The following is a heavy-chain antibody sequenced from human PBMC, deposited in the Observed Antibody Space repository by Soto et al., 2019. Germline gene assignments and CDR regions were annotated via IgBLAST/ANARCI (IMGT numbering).Heavy chain of an antibody. Sequence: GGSLRLSCAASGFVFSNYAMFWFRQAPGRGLEWVSTIYAAGGSKYYAGSVMGRFTVSRDNSRDTLFLQMDSLRVEDTAIYFCAKDLIRGDGYEDPDYWCQGTLVTVSS. J-gene: IGHJ4*02. CDR3: AKDLIRGDGYEDPDY. D-gene: IGHD3-10*01. CDR2: IYAAGGSK. CDR1: GFVFSNYA. V-gene: IGHV3-23*01.